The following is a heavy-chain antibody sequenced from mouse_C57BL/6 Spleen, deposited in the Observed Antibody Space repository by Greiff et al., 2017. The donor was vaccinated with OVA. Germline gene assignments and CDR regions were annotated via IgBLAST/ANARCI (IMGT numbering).Heavy chain of an antibody. D-gene: IGHD3-2*02. V-gene: IGHV1-18*01. CDR1: GYTFTDYN. J-gene: IGHJ2*01. CDR2: INPNNGGT. Sequence: EVQLQQSGPELVKPGASVKIPCKASGYTFTDYNMDWVKQSHGKSLEWIGDINPNNGGTIYNQKFKGKATLTVDKSSSTAYMELRSLTSEDTAVYYCARDSSGTRYFDYWGQGTTLTVSS. CDR3: ARDSSGTRYFDY.